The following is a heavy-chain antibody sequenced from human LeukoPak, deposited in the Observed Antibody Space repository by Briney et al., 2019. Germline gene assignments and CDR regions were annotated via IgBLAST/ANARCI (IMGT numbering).Heavy chain of an antibody. J-gene: IGHJ6*02. CDR2: ISAYNGNT. CDR1: GYTFTSYG. D-gene: IGHD3-3*01. CDR3: ARERSYYDFWSGYYVSVRMDV. V-gene: IGHV1-18*01. Sequence: GASVKVSCKASGYTFTSYGISWVRQAPGQGLEWMGWISAYNGNTNYAQKLQGRVTMTTDTSTSTAYMELRSLRSDDTAVYYCARERSYYDFWSGYYVSVRMDVWGQGTTVTVSS.